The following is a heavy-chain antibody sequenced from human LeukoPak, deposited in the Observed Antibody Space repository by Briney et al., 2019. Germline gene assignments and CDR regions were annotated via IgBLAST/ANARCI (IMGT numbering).Heavy chain of an antibody. V-gene: IGHV1-3*01. CDR2: INASNGNT. D-gene: IGHD3-3*01. Sequence: ASVKVSCKASGYTFTSYAMHWVRQAPGQRLEWMGWINASNGNTKYSQKFQGRVTITRDTSASTAYMELSSLRSEDTAVYYCARGLGDYDFWSGYFPNWYYYYGMDVWGQGTTVTVSS. J-gene: IGHJ6*02. CDR3: ARGLGDYDFWSGYFPNWYYYYGMDV. CDR1: GYTFTSYA.